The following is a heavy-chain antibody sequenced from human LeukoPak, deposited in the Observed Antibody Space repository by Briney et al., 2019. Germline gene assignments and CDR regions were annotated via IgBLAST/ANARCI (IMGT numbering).Heavy chain of an antibody. V-gene: IGHV1-18*01. D-gene: IGHD3-9*01. Sequence: ASVKVSCKASGYTFTSYGISWVRQAPGQGLEWMGCISAYNGNTNYAQKLQGRVTMTTDTSTSTAYTELRSLRSDDTAVYYCARTQSGTYYDILTGYSGYFDYWGQGTLVTVSS. CDR1: GYTFTSYG. CDR2: ISAYNGNT. J-gene: IGHJ4*02. CDR3: ARTQSGTYYDILTGYSGYFDY.